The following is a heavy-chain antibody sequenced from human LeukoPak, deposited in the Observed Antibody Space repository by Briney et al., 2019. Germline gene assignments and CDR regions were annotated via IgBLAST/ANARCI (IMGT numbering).Heavy chain of an antibody. CDR2: ISSNGGST. CDR3: ARDSGDDAFDI. V-gene: IGHV3-64*01. D-gene: IGHD3-10*01. CDR1: GFTFSSYA. Sequence: GGSLRLSCAASGFTFSSYAMHWVRQAPGKGLEYVSAISSNGGSTYYANSMKGRFTISRDNSKNTLYLQMGSLRAEDMAVYYCARDSGDDAFDIWGQGTMVTVSS. J-gene: IGHJ3*02.